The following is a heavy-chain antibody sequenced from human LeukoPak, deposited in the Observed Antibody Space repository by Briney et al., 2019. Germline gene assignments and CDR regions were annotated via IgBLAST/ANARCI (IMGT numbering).Heavy chain of an antibody. J-gene: IGHJ4*02. CDR2: ISSSGSTI. D-gene: IGHD6-13*01. Sequence: HPGGSLRLSCAASGFTFSSYEMNWVRQAPGKGLEWVSYISSSGSTIYYADSVKGRFTISRDNAKNSLYLQMNGLRAEDTAVYYCARDPRSTLIQIAAAGFVYWGQGTLVTVSS. V-gene: IGHV3-48*03. CDR3: ARDPRSTLIQIAAAGFVY. CDR1: GFTFSSYE.